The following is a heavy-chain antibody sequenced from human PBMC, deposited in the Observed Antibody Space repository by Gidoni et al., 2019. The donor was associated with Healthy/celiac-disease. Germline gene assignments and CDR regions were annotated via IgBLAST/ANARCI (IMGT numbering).Heavy chain of an antibody. V-gene: IGHV1-69*06. CDR2: IITIFGTA. Sequence: QVQLVQSGAEVKKPGSSVQVSCKASGGTFRSYAISWVRKAPGQVLEWMGGIITIFGTANYAQKFQGRVTITADKSTSTAYMELSSLRSEDTAVYYCARDTHRKLSPRFDIWGQGKMVTVSS. CDR3: ARDTHRKLSPRFDI. J-gene: IGHJ3*02. CDR1: GGTFRSYA. D-gene: IGHD6-6*01.